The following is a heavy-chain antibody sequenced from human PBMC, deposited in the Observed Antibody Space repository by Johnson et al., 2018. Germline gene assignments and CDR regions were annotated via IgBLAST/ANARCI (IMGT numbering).Heavy chain of an antibody. CDR2: IGTAGDT. CDR3: ARDPRVWQWLDYYYYGMDV. Sequence: VQLVESGGGLVQPGGSLRLSCAASGFTFSSYDMHWVRQATGKGLEWVSAIGTAGDTYYPGSVKGRFTISRENAKNSLYLQMNSLRAGDTAVYYCARDPRVWQWLDYYYYGMDVWGQGTTVTVSS. D-gene: IGHD6-19*01. J-gene: IGHJ6*02. CDR1: GFTFSSYD. V-gene: IGHV3-13*01.